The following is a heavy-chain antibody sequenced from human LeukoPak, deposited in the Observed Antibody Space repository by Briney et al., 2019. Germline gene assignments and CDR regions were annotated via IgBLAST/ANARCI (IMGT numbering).Heavy chain of an antibody. CDR3: ARHYYGSGRNDDAFDI. J-gene: IGHJ3*02. CDR2: IDHSGST. V-gene: IGHV4-39*01. CDR1: GGSISSSSYY. Sequence: SETLSLTCTVSGGSISSSSYYWGWIRQPPGKGLERIGEIDHSGSTNYNPSLKSRVTISVDTSKNQFSLKLSSVTVADTAVYYCARHYYGSGRNDDAFDIWGQGTMVTVSS. D-gene: IGHD3-10*01.